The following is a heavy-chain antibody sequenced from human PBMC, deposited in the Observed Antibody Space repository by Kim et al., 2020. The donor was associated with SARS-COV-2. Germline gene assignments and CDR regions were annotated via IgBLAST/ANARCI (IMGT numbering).Heavy chain of an antibody. D-gene: IGHD2-15*01. CDR3: VREVGLDCRGGSCYSFDH. Sequence: ASVKVSCKTSGYSFSSYYLHWVRQAPGQGLEWMGIINPSGGTTTYAQKFQGRVIMTRDTSTGTVYMEVSTLRAEDTALYYCVREVGLDCRGGSCYSFDHW. V-gene: IGHV1-46*01. J-gene: IGHJ4*01. CDR2: INPSGGTT. CDR1: GYSFSSYY.